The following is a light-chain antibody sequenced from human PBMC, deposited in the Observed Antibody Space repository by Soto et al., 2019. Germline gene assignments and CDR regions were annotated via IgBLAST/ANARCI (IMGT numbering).Light chain of an antibody. CDR1: SSDVGGYNY. CDR2: DVS. J-gene: IGLJ2*01. CDR3: SSYTGSSTLVI. Sequence: QSALTQPASVSGSPGQSITISCTGTSSDVGGYNYVSWYQQHPGKAPKLMIYDVSNRPSGVSDRFSGSRSGNTASLAISGXXXXXXXXYFCSSYTGSSTLVIFGGGTKLTVL. V-gene: IGLV2-14*03.